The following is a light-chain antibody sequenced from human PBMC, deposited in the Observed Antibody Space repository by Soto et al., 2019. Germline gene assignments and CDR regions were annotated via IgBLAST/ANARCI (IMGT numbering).Light chain of an antibody. CDR2: GSD. CDR3: AAWDDSLNGYV. Sequence: QSVLTQPPSASGIPGQRVTISCSGSSSNIGSKTVNWYQQLPGTAPKLLIYGSDQRPSGVPDRFSGSKSGTSASLAISGLQSEDEADDYCAAWDDSLNGYVFGTGTKVTVL. J-gene: IGLJ1*01. CDR1: SSNIGSKT. V-gene: IGLV1-44*01.